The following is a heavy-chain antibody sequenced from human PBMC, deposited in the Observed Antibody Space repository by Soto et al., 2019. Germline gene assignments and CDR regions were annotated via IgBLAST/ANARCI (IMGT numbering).Heavy chain of an antibody. D-gene: IGHD2-15*01. CDR2: IYSLVNT. CDR1: CDSITNNNFY. V-gene: IGHV4-39*01. J-gene: IGHJ4*01. Sequence: TSETLSLTCTVSCDSITNNNFYCGWVRQPPGKGLYSIGNIYSLVNTFYNPSLRSRVTVCADTSKNQSSLNLSSVTEAHTAVYYCARFVVPATRQAYFECWGNGTTVTVSS. CDR3: ARFVVPATRQAYFEC.